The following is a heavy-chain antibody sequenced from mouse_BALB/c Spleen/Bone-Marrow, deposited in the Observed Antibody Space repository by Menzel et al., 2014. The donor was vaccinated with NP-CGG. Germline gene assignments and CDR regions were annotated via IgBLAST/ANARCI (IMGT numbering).Heavy chain of an antibody. J-gene: IGHJ1*01. CDR1: GFTFSSYA. CDR3: ARRDYGYFDV. Sequence: LMESGGGLVKPGGSLKLSCAASGFTFSSYAMSWVRQTPEKRLEWVATISSGGSYTYYPDSVKGRFTISRDNAKNTLYLQMSSLRSEDTAMYYCARRDYGYFDVWGAGTTVTVSS. V-gene: IGHV5-9-3*01. CDR2: ISSGGSYT.